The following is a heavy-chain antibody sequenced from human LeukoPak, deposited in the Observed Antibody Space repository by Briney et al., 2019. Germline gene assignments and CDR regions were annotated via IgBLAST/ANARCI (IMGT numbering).Heavy chain of an antibody. CDR1: GFTFSSYA. CDR3: ARDRGGWGDGYYGEGFDY. J-gene: IGHJ4*02. D-gene: IGHD5-24*01. CDR2: ISYDGSNK. Sequence: PGGSLRLSCATSGFTFSSYAMHWVRQAPGKGLEWVAVISYDGSNKYYADSVKGRFTISRDNAKNSLYLQMNSLRAEDTAVYYCARDRGGWGDGYYGEGFDYWGQGTLVTVSS. V-gene: IGHV3-30-3*01.